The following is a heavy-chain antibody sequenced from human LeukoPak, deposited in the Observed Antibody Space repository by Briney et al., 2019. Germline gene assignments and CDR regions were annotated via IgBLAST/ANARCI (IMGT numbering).Heavy chain of an antibody. CDR1: GGSISNYY. D-gene: IGHD3-22*01. CDR2: IYTSGST. Sequence: SETLSLTCTVSGGSISNYYWSWIRQPAGKGLEWIGHIYTSGSTNYNPSLKSRVAMSLDTAKNQFSLKLSSVTAADTAVYYCAREDYYDSSGYQAIYYFDYWGQGTLVTVSS. J-gene: IGHJ4*02. CDR3: AREDYYDSSGYQAIYYFDY. V-gene: IGHV4-4*07.